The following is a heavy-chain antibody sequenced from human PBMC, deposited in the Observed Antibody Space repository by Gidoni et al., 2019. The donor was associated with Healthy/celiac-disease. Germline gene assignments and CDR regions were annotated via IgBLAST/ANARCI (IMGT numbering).Heavy chain of an antibody. D-gene: IGHD5-12*01. V-gene: IGHV4-61*02. CDR2: IYTSGIP. J-gene: IGHJ2*01. CDR1: GGSLSSGSYY. CDR3: ARLATITWYFDL. Sequence: QVQLQESGPGLVTPSQTLSLTCPVSGGSLSSGSYYWSWIRQPAGKGLEGIGRIYTSGIPNYNPSLKSRVTISVDTSKNQFSRKLSSVTAADTAVYYCARLATITWYFDLWGRGTLVTVSS.